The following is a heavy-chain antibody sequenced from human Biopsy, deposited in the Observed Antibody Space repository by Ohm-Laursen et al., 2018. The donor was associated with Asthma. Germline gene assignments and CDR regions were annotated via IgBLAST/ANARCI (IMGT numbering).Heavy chain of an antibody. CDR1: GYSLTDLS. V-gene: IGHV1-24*01. J-gene: IGHJ4*02. D-gene: IGHD4-17*01. CDR3: ASDFPKDYVRYNFQF. CDR2: HDHEEGGT. Sequence: SVKVSCKISGYSLTDLSMHGVRQAPGQGLEWMGGHDHEEGGTVNARRFQGRVTMTEDTSTDTAYMELSSLSSDDTAVYYCASDFPKDYVRYNFQFWGQGTLVTVSS.